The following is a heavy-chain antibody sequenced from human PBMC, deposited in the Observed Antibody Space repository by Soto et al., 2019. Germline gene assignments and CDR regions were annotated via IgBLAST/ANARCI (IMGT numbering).Heavy chain of an antibody. Sequence: GGSLRLSCAASGFTFSSYSMNWVRQAPGKGLEWVSYISSSSSTIYYADSVKGRFTISRDNAKNSLYLQMNSLRDEDTAVYYCARGEYDILTGYYYYYYMDVWGKGTTVTVSS. V-gene: IGHV3-48*02. CDR1: GFTFSSYS. CDR2: ISSSSSTI. D-gene: IGHD3-9*01. J-gene: IGHJ6*03. CDR3: ARGEYDILTGYYYYYYMDV.